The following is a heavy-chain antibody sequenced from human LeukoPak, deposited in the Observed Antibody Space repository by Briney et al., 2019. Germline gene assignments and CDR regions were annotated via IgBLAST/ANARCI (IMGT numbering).Heavy chain of an antibody. Sequence: GGSLRLSCAASGFTVSSNYMSWVRQAPGKGLEWVSVIYSGGSTYYEDSVKGRFTISRHNSKNTLYLQMNSLRAEDTAVYYCARRGDYDSSGYFAFDIWGQGTMVTVSS. CDR1: GFTVSSNY. V-gene: IGHV3-53*04. J-gene: IGHJ3*02. CDR2: IYSGGST. CDR3: ARRGDYDSSGYFAFDI. D-gene: IGHD3-22*01.